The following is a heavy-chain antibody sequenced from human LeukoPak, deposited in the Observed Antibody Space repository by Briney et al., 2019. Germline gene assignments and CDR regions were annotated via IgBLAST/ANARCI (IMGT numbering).Heavy chain of an antibody. V-gene: IGHV1-46*01. Sequence: ASVKVSCMASGYTFTSYYMHWVRQAPGQGLEWMGIINPSGGSTSYAQKFQGRVTMTRGTSTSTVYMELSSLRSEDTAVYYCARGENYDFWSGYYSWFDPWGQGTLVTVSS. CDR2: INPSGGST. D-gene: IGHD3-3*01. CDR3: ARGENYDFWSGYYSWFDP. J-gene: IGHJ5*02. CDR1: GYTFTSYY.